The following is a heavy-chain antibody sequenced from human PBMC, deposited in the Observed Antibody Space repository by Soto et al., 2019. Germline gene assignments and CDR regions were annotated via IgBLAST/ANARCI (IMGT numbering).Heavy chain of an antibody. CDR2: INPYGGNA. J-gene: IGHJ6*02. D-gene: IGHD3-3*02. CDR1: GYSFTSYG. V-gene: IGHV1-18*04. Sequence: ASVKVSCKASGYSFTSYGISWVRQAPGQGLEWMGWINPYGGNAYYAQNLQGRVTLTTDTSTNTAYMELRSLRSDDKAVYFCARGRAFYFPFGLEVWGQGTTVTVSS. CDR3: ARGRAFYFPFGLEV.